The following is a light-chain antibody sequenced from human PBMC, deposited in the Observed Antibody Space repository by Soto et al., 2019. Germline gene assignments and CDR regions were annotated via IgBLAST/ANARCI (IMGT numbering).Light chain of an antibody. CDR1: QDINTY. CDR3: KHYDTLLRT. CDR2: DAF. J-gene: IGKJ4*01. Sequence: DIQMTQSPSSLSASVGDRVTITCQASQDINTYLNCYQQKPGKAPKLLIYDAFKLEIGVPSRFSGDGTGTNFNPTVTNLKAEDATTYICKHYDTLLRTFGGGTKVE. V-gene: IGKV1-33*01.